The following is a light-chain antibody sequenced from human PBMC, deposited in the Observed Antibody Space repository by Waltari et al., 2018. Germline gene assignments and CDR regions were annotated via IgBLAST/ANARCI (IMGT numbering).Light chain of an antibody. J-gene: IGLJ1*01. CDR2: EDD. V-gene: IGLV6-57*01. Sequence: FILTQPHSVSESPGQTVTISCTRSSGSIASNYVQWYHQRPGSSPTILIYEDDQRPSGVPERFSCCIVISSNSASLTISGLKTEDEADYYCQSYEGGNRHVFGPGTKLTVL. CDR3: QSYEGGNRHV. CDR1: SGSIASNY.